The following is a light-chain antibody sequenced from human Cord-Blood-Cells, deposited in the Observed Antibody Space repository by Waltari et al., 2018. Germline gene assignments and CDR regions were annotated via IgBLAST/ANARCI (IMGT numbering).Light chain of an antibody. CDR2: EVS. CDR1: SSDVGGYNY. V-gene: IGLV2-8*01. Sequence: QSALTQPTSASGSPGQSVTISCTGTSSDVGGYNYVSWYQQHPGKAPKIRIYEVSKRPSGVPLRFSGSKSGNTASRTVSGLQAEDEADYYCSSYAGSNNYVVFGGGTKLTVL. J-gene: IGLJ2*01. CDR3: SSYAGSNNYVV.